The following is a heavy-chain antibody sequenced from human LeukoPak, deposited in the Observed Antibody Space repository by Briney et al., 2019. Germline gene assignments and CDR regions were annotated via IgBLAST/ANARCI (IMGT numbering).Heavy chain of an antibody. CDR1: GFTVSSYE. J-gene: IGHJ3*02. D-gene: IGHD3-9*01. CDR2: IYSGGSTI. CDR3: AREFGLRYFDWLLCIAFDI. Sequence: PGGSLRLSCAASGFTVSSYEMNWVRQAPGKGLEWVSYIYSGGSTIYYADSVKGGLTMSRDNAKNSLYLQMNTLRAEDTAVYYCAREFGLRYFDWLLCIAFDIWGQGTMGT. V-gene: IGHV3-48*03.